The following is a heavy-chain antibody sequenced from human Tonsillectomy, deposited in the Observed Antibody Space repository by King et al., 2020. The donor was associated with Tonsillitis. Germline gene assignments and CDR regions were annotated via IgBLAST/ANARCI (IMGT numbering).Heavy chain of an antibody. J-gene: IGHJ4*02. CDR1: GFTFTGYY. D-gene: IGHD5-18*01. Sequence: VQLVESGADVKKPGASVKVSCKASGFTFTGYYIHWVRQAPGQGLEWMGWINPNSGVTNYAQRFQGRVTMTRDTSISTAYMEFSRLTSDDTAMFYCARDVGGYSYGLFNYWGQGTLVTVSS. V-gene: IGHV1-2*02. CDR3: ARDVGGYSYGLFNY. CDR2: INPNSGVT.